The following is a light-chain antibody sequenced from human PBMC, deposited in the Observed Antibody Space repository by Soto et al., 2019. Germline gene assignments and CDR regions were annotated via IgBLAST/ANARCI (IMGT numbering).Light chain of an antibody. CDR1: SSNIGAGYD. V-gene: IGLV1-40*01. Sequence: QSVLTQPPSVSGAPGQRVTISCTESSSNIGAGYDVHWYQQLPGTAPKLLIYGNSNRPSGVPDRFSGSKSGTLASLANTGLQAEDEADYYCQSYDSSLSGWVFGGGTKLTVL. CDR3: QSYDSSLSGWV. CDR2: GNS. J-gene: IGLJ3*02.